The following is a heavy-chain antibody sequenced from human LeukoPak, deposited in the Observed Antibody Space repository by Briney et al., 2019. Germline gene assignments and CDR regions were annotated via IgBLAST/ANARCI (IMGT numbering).Heavy chain of an antibody. J-gene: IGHJ4*02. CDR1: GFTFSNYC. CDR3: VRDFRSADY. V-gene: IGHV3-74*01. CDR2: ICPDGTVT. Sequence: GRSLRLSCAASGFTFSNYCMHWVRQIPGKGLVWVSRICPDGTVTNYADSVKGRFTISRDNAKNMVFLQMNSLRADDTAVYYCVRDFRSADYWGQGILVTVSS.